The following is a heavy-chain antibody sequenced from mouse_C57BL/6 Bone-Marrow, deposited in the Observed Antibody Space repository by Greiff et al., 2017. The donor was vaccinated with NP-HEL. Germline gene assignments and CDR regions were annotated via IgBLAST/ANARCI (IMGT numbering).Heavy chain of an antibody. CDR3: AREGGLRRRTYAMDY. D-gene: IGHD2-4*01. CDR2: INYDGSST. V-gene: IGHV5-16*01. J-gene: IGHJ4*01. Sequence: EVKLMESEGGLVQPGSSMKLSCTASGFTFSDYYMAWVRQVPEKGLEWVANINYDGSSTYYLDSLKSRFIISRDNAKNLLYLQMSSLKSEDTATYYCAREGGLRRRTYAMDYWGQGTSVTVSS. CDR1: GFTFSDYY.